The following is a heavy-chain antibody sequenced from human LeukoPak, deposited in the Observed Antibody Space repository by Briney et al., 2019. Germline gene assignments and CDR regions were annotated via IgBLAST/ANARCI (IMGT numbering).Heavy chain of an antibody. V-gene: IGHV3-48*01. D-gene: IGHD1-14*01. CDR2: ISGSGRSI. CDR3: ARGRYNDTGAYNYFDP. Sequence: PGGSLRLSCAASGFTFSAYSVNWIRQAPGKGLEWISYISGSGRSIFSADSVRGRFTISRDNANNSLFLQMNSLRAEDTAVYYCARGRYNDTGAYNYFDPWGQGTLVTVSS. CDR1: GFTFSAYS. J-gene: IGHJ5*02.